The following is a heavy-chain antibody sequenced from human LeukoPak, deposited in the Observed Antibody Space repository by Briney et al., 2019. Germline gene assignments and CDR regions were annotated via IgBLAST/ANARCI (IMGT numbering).Heavy chain of an antibody. D-gene: IGHD6-6*01. CDR3: AREKDSSSLGNSFDY. J-gene: IGHJ4*02. V-gene: IGHV3-20*04. CDR1: GFTFAVYG. CDR2: INCNGGRT. Sequence: GRSLRLSCAASGFTFAVYGMGWVPQAPGKGRGWVSGINCNGGRTGYADSVRGRFPFHRDNAKNSLYLQMNSVRAEDTALYYCAREKDSSSLGNSFDYWGQGTLVTVSS.